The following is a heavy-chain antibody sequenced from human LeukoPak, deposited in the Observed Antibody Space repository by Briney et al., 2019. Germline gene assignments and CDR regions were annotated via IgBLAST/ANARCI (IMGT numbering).Heavy chain of an antibody. CDR1: GFTLSNYW. J-gene: IGHJ5*02. CDR2: INSDGSSA. Sequence: GGSLRLSCAASGFTLSNYWMHWVRQAPGKGLVWVSRINSDGSSASYADSVKGRFTISRDNAKNTLYLQMNSLRAEDTAVYYCARDPHGYWWFDPWGQGTLVTVSS. V-gene: IGHV3-74*01. D-gene: IGHD5-18*01. CDR3: ARDPHGYWWFDP.